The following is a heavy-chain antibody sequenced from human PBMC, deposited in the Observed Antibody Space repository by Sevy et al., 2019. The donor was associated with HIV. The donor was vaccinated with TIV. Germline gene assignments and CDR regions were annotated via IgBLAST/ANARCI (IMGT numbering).Heavy chain of an antibody. CDR2: ISSSSSYI. CDR3: ARSMVRGVIPDV. Sequence: GGSLRLSCAASGFAFSSYSMNWVSQAPGKGLEWVSSISSSSSYIYYADSVKGRFTISRDNAKNSLYLQMNSLRAEDTAVYYCARSMVRGVIPDVWGQGTTVTVSS. V-gene: IGHV3-21*01. J-gene: IGHJ6*02. D-gene: IGHD3-10*01. CDR1: GFAFSSYS.